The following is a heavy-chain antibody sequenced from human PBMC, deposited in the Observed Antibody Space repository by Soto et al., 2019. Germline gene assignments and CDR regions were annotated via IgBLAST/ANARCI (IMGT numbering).Heavy chain of an antibody. Sequence: QVQLVQSGAEVKKPGASVKVSCKASGYTFTGYYMHWVRQAPGQGLEWMGWINPNSGGTNYAQKFQGWVTMTRDTSICTANMELGRLRSDDTAVYYCARDVGELRYCSSTSCYVMDVWGQGTTVSVSS. CDR1: GYTFTGYY. J-gene: IGHJ6*02. V-gene: IGHV1-2*04. D-gene: IGHD2-2*01. CDR2: INPNSGGT. CDR3: ARDVGELRYCSSTSCYVMDV.